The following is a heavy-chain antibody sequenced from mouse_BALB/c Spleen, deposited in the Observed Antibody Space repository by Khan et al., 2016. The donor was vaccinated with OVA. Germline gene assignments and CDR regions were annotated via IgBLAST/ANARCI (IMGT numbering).Heavy chain of an antibody. CDR2: ISYSGST. Sequence: PLKESGPGLLKPSQSLSLTCTVTGYSITSDSAWNWIRQFPGHKLEWMAYISYSGSTTYRPSLSRRISITRDTSKNQFFLQLNSVTTEDTATEYGASGRLLLRYPDDFDYWGQGTTLTVAS. V-gene: IGHV3-2*02. CDR1: GYSITSDSA. D-gene: IGHD1-1*01. J-gene: IGHJ2*01. CDR3: ASGRLLLRYPDDFDY.